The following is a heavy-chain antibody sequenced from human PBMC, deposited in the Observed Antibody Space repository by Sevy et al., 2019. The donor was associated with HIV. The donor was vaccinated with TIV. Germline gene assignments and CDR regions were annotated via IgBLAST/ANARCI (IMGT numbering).Heavy chain of an antibody. CDR1: GFTFSYSG. Sequence: GGSLRLSCAASGFTFSYSGMHWVRQAPGKGLEWVTFLQFDGSSQDYAESVKGRFTILRDNTKNTLYLQMNSLRRDDTAVYYCAKNTAAVGVGGFDYWGQGALVTVSS. CDR2: LQFDGSSQ. D-gene: IGHD2-8*02. CDR3: AKNTAAVGVGGFDY. V-gene: IGHV3-30*02. J-gene: IGHJ4*02.